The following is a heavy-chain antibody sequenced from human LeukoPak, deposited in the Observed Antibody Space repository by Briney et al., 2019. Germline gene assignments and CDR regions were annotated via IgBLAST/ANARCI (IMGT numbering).Heavy chain of an antibody. CDR2: INSDGSST. CDR1: GFTFSSYW. CDR3: ARDRGLYYYDSSGYYPDY. J-gene: IGHJ4*02. V-gene: IGHV3-74*01. Sequence: GGSLRLSCAASGFTFSSYWMHWVRQAPGKGLVWVSRINSDGSSTSYADSVKGRFTISRDNAKNTLYLQMNSLRAEDTAVYHCARDRGLYYYDSSGYYPDYWGQGTLVTVSS. D-gene: IGHD3-22*01.